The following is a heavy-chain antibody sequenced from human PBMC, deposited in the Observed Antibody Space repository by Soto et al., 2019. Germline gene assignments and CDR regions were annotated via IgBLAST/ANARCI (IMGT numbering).Heavy chain of an antibody. CDR1: GFTCSSYS. CDR3: AREAGYDFWSGYSLNWFDP. Sequence: EVQLVESGGGLVQPGGSLRLSCAASGFTCSSYSMNWVRQAPGKGLEWVSYISSSSSTIYYADSVKGRFTISRDNAKNSLYLQMNSLRDEDTAVYYCAREAGYDFWSGYSLNWFDPWGQGTLVTVSS. J-gene: IGHJ5*02. CDR2: ISSSSSTI. V-gene: IGHV3-48*02. D-gene: IGHD3-3*01.